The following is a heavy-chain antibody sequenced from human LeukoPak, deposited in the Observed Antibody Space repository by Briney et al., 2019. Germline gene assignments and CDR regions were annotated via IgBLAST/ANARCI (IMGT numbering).Heavy chain of an antibody. CDR3: ARGVSSSWYKSGYYFDY. CDR1: GGSISSYY. CDR2: IYTSGST. D-gene: IGHD6-13*01. J-gene: IGHJ4*02. V-gene: IGHV4-4*09. Sequence: SETLSLTCTVSGGSISSYYWSWIRQPPGKGLEWIGYIYTSGSTNYNPSLKSRVTISVDTSKNQFSLKLSSVTAADTAVYYCARGVSSSWYKSGYYFDYWGQGTLVTVSS.